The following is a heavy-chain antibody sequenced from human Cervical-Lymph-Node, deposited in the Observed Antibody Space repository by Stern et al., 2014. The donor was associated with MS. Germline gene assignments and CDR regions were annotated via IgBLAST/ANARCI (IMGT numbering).Heavy chain of an antibody. V-gene: IGHV4-34*01. CDR3: ARWGLPYFDY. CDR1: GGSFSGYY. CDR2: INHSGRP. J-gene: IGHJ4*02. Sequence: QVQLQQWGAGLLKPSETLSLTCAVYGGSFSGYYWSWIRQPPGKGLEWIGEINHSGRPNFNPSLKSPVTISEDTSKNQFSLNLGSVTAADTAVYYCARWGLPYFDYWGQGTLVTVSS. D-gene: IGHD3-16*01.